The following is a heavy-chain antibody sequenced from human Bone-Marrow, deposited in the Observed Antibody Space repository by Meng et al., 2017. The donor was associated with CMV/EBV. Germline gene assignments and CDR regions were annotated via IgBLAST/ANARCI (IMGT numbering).Heavy chain of an antibody. J-gene: IGHJ3*02. CDR1: GYTFTSYY. V-gene: IGHV1-46*01. D-gene: IGHD4-17*01. CDR2: INPSGGST. Sequence: ASVKVSCKASGYTFTSYYMHWVRQAPGQGLEWMGIINPSGGSTSYAQKFQDRVTMTRDTSTSTVYMELSSLRSEDTAVYYCARVIATVTTNDAFDIWGQGTMVTVSS. CDR3: ARVIATVTTNDAFDI.